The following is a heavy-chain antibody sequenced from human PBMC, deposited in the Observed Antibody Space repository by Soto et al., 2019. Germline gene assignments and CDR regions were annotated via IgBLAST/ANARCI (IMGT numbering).Heavy chain of an antibody. D-gene: IGHD3-9*01. V-gene: IGHV3-21*01. CDR1: GFTFSSYS. CDR2: ISSSSSTI. Sequence: EVQLVESGGGLVKPGGSLRLSCAASGFTFSSYSMNWVRQAPGKGLEWVSSISSSSSTIYYADSVKGRFTISRDNAKNSLSLQMNSLRDEDTAVYYCARDKYDISTGYYYCDYWCQGTLITVSS. CDR3: ARDKYDISTGYYYCDY. J-gene: IGHJ4*02.